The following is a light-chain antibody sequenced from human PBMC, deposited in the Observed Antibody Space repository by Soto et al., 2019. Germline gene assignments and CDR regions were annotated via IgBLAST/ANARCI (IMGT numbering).Light chain of an antibody. Sequence: EIGMTQSPATLSVSPGERATLSCRASHSVSSRLAWYQQKPGQAPRLLIYGASTRATGLPARFSGSGSGTEFTLTISSLQSEDFAVYYCQHYTNRPLTFGGGTKVEIK. V-gene: IGKV3-15*01. CDR2: GAS. J-gene: IGKJ4*01. CDR3: QHYTNRPLT. CDR1: HSVSSR.